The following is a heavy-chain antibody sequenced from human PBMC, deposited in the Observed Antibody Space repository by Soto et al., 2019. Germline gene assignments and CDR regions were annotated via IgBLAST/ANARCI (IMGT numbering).Heavy chain of an antibody. V-gene: IGHV1-18*01. Sequence: QVQLVQSGAEVKKPGASVKVSCKASGYIFTSYGFSWVRQAPGQGLEWMGWISTYNGNTNYAQKLQGRLTMTTDTSTSTAYMELRSLRSDDTAVYYCARDSEVRGVTPNWLDPWGQGTLVTVSS. J-gene: IGHJ5*02. CDR2: ISTYNGNT. CDR1: GYIFTSYG. CDR3: ARDSEVRGVTPNWLDP. D-gene: IGHD3-10*01.